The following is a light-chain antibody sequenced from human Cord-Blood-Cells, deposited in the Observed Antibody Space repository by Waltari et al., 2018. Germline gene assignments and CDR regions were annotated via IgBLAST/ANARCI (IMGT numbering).Light chain of an antibody. V-gene: IGLV2-23*01. CDR2: EGS. CDR1: SSDVGSYKL. CDR3: CSYAGSSTVV. Sequence: QSALTQPASVSGSPGQSITISCTGTSSDVGSYKLVSWYQQPPGKAPKRMIYEGSKRPSGVSNRFSGSKSGNTASLTISGLQAEDEADYYCCSYAGSSTVVFGGGTKLTVL. J-gene: IGLJ2*01.